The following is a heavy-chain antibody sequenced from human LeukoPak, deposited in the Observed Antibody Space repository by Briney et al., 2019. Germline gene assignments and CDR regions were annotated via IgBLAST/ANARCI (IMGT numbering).Heavy chain of an antibody. CDR1: GFTFNTYW. CDR3: VRDSPSGFFDL. Sequence: GGSLRLSCAASGFTFNTYWMHGVPQAPGKGLVWVSPINPDGTVTTYADSVKGRFTTSRDNAKNTLYLQMNSLKAEDTAVYYCVRDSPSGFFDLWGRGTLVTVSS. V-gene: IGHV3-74*01. CDR2: INPDGTVT. J-gene: IGHJ2*01. D-gene: IGHD6-19*01.